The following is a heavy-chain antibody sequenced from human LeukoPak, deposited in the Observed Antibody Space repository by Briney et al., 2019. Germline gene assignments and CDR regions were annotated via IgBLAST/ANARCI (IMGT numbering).Heavy chain of an antibody. V-gene: IGHV4-59*08. D-gene: IGHD3-16*02. Sequence: SETLSLTCTVSGGSIGTYYWSWIRQSPGKGLEWIGYIYVTGTRYNPYLQSRVTISVDRSRNQFFLKMSSVTAADTAVYYCARHIGGGIEDMDIWGKGTKVIVSS. J-gene: IGHJ6*03. CDR1: GGSIGTYY. CDR3: ARHIGGGIEDMDI. CDR2: IYVTGT.